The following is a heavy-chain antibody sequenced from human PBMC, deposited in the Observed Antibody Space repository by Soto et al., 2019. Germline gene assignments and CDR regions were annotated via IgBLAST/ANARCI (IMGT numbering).Heavy chain of an antibody. Sequence: QVQLVESGGGVVQPGRSLRLSCAASGFTFSSYDMHWVRQPPGKGLEWVAVIWFDGSHEKYADSVKGRFTISRDNSKNTLYFQMNTLRAEDTAVYYCARVISGTGSYDYWGPGILVTVSS. D-gene: IGHD3-10*01. CDR2: IWFDGSHE. J-gene: IGHJ4*02. CDR1: GFTFSSYD. CDR3: ARVISGTGSYDY. V-gene: IGHV3-33*01.